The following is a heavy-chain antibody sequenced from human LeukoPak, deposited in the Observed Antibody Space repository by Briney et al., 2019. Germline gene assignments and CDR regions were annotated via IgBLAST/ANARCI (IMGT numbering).Heavy chain of an antibody. CDR2: MNHNGST. V-gene: IGHV4-34*01. D-gene: IGHD3-22*01. CDR1: GGSFSGYF. J-gene: IGHJ5*02. CDR3: AREGVVITNWFDP. Sequence: SETLSLTCAVNGGSFSGYFWGWIRQPPGKGLEWIGEMNHNGSTSYNPSLKSRATISVDTSTNQFSLRLTSVTAADTAVYYCAREGVVITNWFDPWGQGTLVTVSP.